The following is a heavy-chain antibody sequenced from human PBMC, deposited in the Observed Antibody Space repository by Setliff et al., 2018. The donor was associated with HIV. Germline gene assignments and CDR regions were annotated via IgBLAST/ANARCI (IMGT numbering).Heavy chain of an antibody. D-gene: IGHD3-10*01. CDR2: VSYTGST. Sequence: SETLSLTCTASYATLSTADYYWTWIRQPPGKGLEWIGFVSYTGSTHYNPSLKGRLSMSTSENQFSLKLTSVTAADTAVYYCASTRIRLIRGAVISNLRTPYFDYWGPGSLVTVSS. CDR3: ASTRIRLIRGAVISNLRTPYFDY. CDR1: YATLSTADYY. V-gene: IGHV4-30-4*01. J-gene: IGHJ4*02.